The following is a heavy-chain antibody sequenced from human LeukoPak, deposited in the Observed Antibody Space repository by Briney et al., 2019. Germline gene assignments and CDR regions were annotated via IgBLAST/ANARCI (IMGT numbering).Heavy chain of an antibody. V-gene: IGHV3-7*05. J-gene: IGHJ3*02. D-gene: IGHD4-17*01. CDR2: INQDGTEK. CDR1: EFIFSKYW. Sequence: GGSLRLSCGASEFIFSKYWMSWVRQAPEKGLEWVARINQDGTEKYSVDSVKGRFTISRDNAKNSLYLKINNVKAEDTAVYYCARTSVNSLWDDAFDIWGQGTMVTVSS. CDR3: ARTSVNSLWDDAFDI.